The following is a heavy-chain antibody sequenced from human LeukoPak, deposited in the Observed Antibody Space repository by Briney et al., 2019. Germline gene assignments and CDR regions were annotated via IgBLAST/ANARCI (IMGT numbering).Heavy chain of an antibody. V-gene: IGHV4-61*01. J-gene: IGHJ4*02. Sequence: SETLSLTCTVSGGSVSSGSYYWSWIRQPPGKGLEWIGYIYCSGSTNYNPSLKSRVTISVDTSKNQFSLKLSSVTAADTAVYYCATYSHSSSWYYFDYWGQGTLVTVSS. CDR1: GGSVSSGSYY. CDR3: ATYSHSSSWYYFDY. D-gene: IGHD6-13*01. CDR2: IYCSGST.